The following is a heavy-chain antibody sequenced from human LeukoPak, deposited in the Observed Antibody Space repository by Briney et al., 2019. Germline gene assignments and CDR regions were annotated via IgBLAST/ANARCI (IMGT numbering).Heavy chain of an antibody. J-gene: IGHJ4*02. CDR2: ITSSSTYI. Sequence: GGSLRLSCAASGFTLSSYSMNWVRQAPGKGLEWVSSITSSSTYIDYADSVKRRFTISRDNAKNSLDLQMNSLRAEDTAGYYCAREVAPTFDYWGQGTLVTVSS. CDR3: AREVAPTFDY. V-gene: IGHV3-21*01. CDR1: GFTLSSYS.